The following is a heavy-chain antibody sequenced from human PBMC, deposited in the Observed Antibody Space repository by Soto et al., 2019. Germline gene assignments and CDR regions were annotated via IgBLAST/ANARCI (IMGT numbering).Heavy chain of an antibody. Sequence: GGSLRLSCAASGFTFSSYAMSWVRQAPGKGLEWVSAISGSGGSTYYADSVKGRFTISRDNSKNTLYLQMNSLRAEDTAVYYCAKDSHYDILTGDDAFDIWGQGTMVTVSS. J-gene: IGHJ3*02. V-gene: IGHV3-23*01. CDR1: GFTFSSYA. CDR2: ISGSGGST. D-gene: IGHD3-9*01. CDR3: AKDSHYDILTGDDAFDI.